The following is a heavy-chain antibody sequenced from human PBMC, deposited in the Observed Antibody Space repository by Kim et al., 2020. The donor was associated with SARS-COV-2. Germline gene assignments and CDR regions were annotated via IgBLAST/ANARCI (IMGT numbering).Heavy chain of an antibody. J-gene: IGHJ4*02. D-gene: IGHD6-25*01. CDR2: ISYDGSNK. CDR3: AKERDSIGVDY. Sequence: GGSLRLSCAASGFTFSSYGMHWVRQAPGKGLEWVAVISYDGSNKYYADSVKGRFTISRDNSKNTLYLQMNSLRAEDTAVYYCAKERDSIGVDYWGQGTLVTVSS. CDR1: GFTFSSYG. V-gene: IGHV3-30*18.